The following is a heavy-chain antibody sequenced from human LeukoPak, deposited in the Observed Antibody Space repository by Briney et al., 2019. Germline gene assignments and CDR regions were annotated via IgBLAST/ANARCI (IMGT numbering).Heavy chain of an antibody. CDR2: INPNSGFT. Sequence: ASVKVSCKASGYPFTGYYLHWVRQAPGQGLEWMGWINPNSGFTNYAQKFQGRVTMTRDTSISTAYMELSRLRSDDTAVYYCARLADCSSSSCRSLDYWGQGTLVTVSS. V-gene: IGHV1-2*02. CDR3: ARLADCSSSSCRSLDY. J-gene: IGHJ4*02. CDR1: GYPFTGYY. D-gene: IGHD2-2*01.